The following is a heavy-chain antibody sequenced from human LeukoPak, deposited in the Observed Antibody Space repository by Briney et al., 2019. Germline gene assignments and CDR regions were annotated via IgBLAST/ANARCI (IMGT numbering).Heavy chain of an antibody. J-gene: IGHJ3*02. CDR3: ARYNHSPFGEHDAFDI. Sequence: GASVKVSCKASGYTFTSYAMHWVRQAPGQRLEWMGWINAGNGNTKYSQKFQGRVTITRDTSASTAYMELSSLRSEDTAVYYCARYNHSPFGEHDAFDIWGQGTMVTVSS. D-gene: IGHD3-10*01. CDR1: GYTFTSYA. V-gene: IGHV1-3*01. CDR2: INAGNGNT.